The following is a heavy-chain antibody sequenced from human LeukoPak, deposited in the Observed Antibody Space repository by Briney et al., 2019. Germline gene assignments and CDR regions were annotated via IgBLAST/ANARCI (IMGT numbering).Heavy chain of an antibody. J-gene: IGHJ5*02. CDR3: ARDTITMGINWFDP. Sequence: ASVKVSCKASGYTFTVYYMHWVRQAPGQGLEWMGRINPNSGGTNYAQKFQGRVTMTRDTSISTAYMELTRLRSDDTAVYYCARDTITMGINWFDPWGQGTLVTVSS. D-gene: IGHD3-10*01. CDR1: GYTFTVYY. CDR2: INPNSGGT. V-gene: IGHV1-2*06.